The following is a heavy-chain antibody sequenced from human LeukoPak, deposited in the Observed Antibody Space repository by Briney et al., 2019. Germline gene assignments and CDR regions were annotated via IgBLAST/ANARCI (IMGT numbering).Heavy chain of an antibody. Sequence: HGESLKIPCKGSGYSFTSYWIGWVRQMPGKGLEWMGIIYPGDSDTRYSPSFQGQVTISADKSISTAYLQWSSLKASDTAMYYCARRDTAMVNNWFDPWGQGTLVTVSS. D-gene: IGHD5-18*01. J-gene: IGHJ5*02. CDR1: GYSFTSYW. CDR2: IYPGDSDT. CDR3: ARRDTAMVNNWFDP. V-gene: IGHV5-51*01.